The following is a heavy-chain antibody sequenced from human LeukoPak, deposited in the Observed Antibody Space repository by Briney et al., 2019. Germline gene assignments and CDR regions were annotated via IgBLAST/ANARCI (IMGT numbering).Heavy chain of an antibody. J-gene: IGHJ4*02. CDR1: GYTFTGYY. Sequence: ASVKVSCKASGYTFTGYYMHWVRQAPGQGLEWMGWINPNSGGTNYAQKFQGRVTMTRDTSISTAYMELSRLRSDDTAVYYCARENVLRFLGWLRPLGYWGQGTLVTVSS. CDR2: INPNSGGT. V-gene: IGHV1-2*02. CDR3: ARENVLRFLGWLRPLGY. D-gene: IGHD3-3*01.